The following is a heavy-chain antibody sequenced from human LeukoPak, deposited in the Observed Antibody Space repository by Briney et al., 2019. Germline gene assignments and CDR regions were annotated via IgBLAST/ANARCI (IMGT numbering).Heavy chain of an antibody. CDR2: IYPGDADI. CDR1: GYSFTNFW. J-gene: IGHJ4*02. D-gene: IGHD6-13*01. V-gene: IGHV5-51*01. CDR3: ARPGRSSSWYYFDC. Sequence: EALQFSCKGSGYSFTNFWIAWVPQMPGKGLEWMGIIYPGDADIRYSPSFQGQVTISAAKSISTAYLQWSSLKASDTAMYYCARPGRSSSWYYFDCWGERWLVSVSS.